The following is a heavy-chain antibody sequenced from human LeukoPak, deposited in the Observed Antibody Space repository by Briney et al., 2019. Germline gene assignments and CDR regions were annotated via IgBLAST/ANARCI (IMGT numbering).Heavy chain of an antibody. CDR1: GFTYSSYA. J-gene: IGHJ4*02. V-gene: IGHV3-23*01. CDR2: ISGSGGST. Sequence: PGGSLRLSCAASGFTYSSYAMSWVRQAPGKGLEWVSAISGSGGSTYYADSVKGRFTISRDNSKNTLYLQMNSLRAEDTAVYYCATPLDAPGTTYYFDYWGQGTLVTVSS. CDR3: ATPLDAPGTTYYFDY. D-gene: IGHD1-1*01.